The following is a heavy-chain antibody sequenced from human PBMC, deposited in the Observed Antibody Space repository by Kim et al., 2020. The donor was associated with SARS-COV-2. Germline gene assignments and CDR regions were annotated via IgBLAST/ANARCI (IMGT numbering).Heavy chain of an antibody. CDR1: GFTVSSNY. Sequence: GGSLRLSCAASGFTVSSNYMSWVRQAPGKGLEWVSVIYSGGSTYYADSVKGRFTISRDNSKNTLYLQMNSLRAEDTAVYYCARGRTYYDSSGWSALGGTLLDYWGQGTLVTVSS. CDR2: IYSGGST. J-gene: IGHJ4*02. CDR3: ARGRTYYDSSGWSALGGTLLDY. V-gene: IGHV3-53*01. D-gene: IGHD3-22*01.